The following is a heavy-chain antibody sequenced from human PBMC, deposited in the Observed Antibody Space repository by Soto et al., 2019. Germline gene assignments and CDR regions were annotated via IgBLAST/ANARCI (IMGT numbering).Heavy chain of an antibody. CDR2: MNPNSGKT. V-gene: IGHV1-8*01. Sequence: QVQLVQSGAEVKKPGASVKVSCKASGYTFTSYDINWVRQATGQGLEWMGWMNPNSGKTGYAQKFQGRVTMTRNTSISTAYMELSSLRSEDTAVYYCARAYYGSGSYYYYYYYYMDVWGKGTTVTVSS. CDR1: GYTFTSYD. D-gene: IGHD3-10*01. CDR3: ARAYYGSGSYYYYYYYYMDV. J-gene: IGHJ6*03.